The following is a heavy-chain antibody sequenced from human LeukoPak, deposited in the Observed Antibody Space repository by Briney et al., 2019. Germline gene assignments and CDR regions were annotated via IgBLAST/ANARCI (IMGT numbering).Heavy chain of an antibody. J-gene: IGHJ5*02. V-gene: IGHV3-30-3*02. CDR1: GFTFSSYA. CDR2: ISYDGSNK. D-gene: IGHD2-2*01. CDR3: AKRAVVVVPVVLVGWFDP. Sequence: PGRSLRLSCAASGFTFSSYAMHWVRQAPGKGLEWVAVISYDGSNKYYADSVKGRFTISRDNSKNTLYLQMNSLRAEDTALYYCAKRAVVVVPVVLVGWFDPWGQGTLVTVSS.